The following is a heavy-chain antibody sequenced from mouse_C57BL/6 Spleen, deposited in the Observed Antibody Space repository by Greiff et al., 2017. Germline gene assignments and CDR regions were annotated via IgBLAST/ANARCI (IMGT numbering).Heavy chain of an antibody. J-gene: IGHJ4*01. CDR1: GYTFTSYC. CDR3: ARGGERSMDY. V-gene: IGHV1-64*01. CDR2: FHPNSGST. Sequence: QVKLQQSGAELVKPGASVKLSCKASGYTFTSYCMHWVKQRPGQGLEWIGMFHPNSGSTNYNETFKSKATLTVDKSSSTAYMQLSSLTSEDSAVYYCARGGERSMDYWGQGTSVTVSS.